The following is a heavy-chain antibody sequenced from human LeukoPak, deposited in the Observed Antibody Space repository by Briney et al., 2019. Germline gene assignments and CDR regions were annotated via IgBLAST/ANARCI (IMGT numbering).Heavy chain of an antibody. D-gene: IGHD4-17*01. CDR3: ATSRPGTVTTLLDY. Sequence: ASVKVSCKVSGYTLTELSMHWVRQAPGKGLEWMGGFDPEDGETIYAQKFQGRVTMTEDTSTDTAYMELSSLRSEDTAVYYCATSRPGTVTTLLDYWGQGTLVTVSS. V-gene: IGHV1-24*01. CDR2: FDPEDGET. CDR1: GYTLTELS. J-gene: IGHJ4*02.